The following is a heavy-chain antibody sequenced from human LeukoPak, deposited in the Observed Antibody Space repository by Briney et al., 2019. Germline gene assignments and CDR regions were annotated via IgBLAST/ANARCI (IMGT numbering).Heavy chain of an antibody. J-gene: IGHJ4*02. CDR1: GGSISSYY. CDR2: IYNSGIT. D-gene: IGHD1-26*01. V-gene: IGHV4-59*01. CDR3: TRDRELGF. Sequence: SETLSLTCTVSGGSISSYYWSWIRQPAGKGLEWIGSIYNSGITTYNPSLKSRVTISGDTSKNQFSLKLSSVTAADTAVYYCTRDRELGFWGQGTLVTVSS.